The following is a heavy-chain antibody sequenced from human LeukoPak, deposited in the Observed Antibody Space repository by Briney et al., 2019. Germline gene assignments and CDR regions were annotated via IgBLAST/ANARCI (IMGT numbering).Heavy chain of an antibody. CDR2: ISSSSSYI. CDR1: GFTFSSYS. V-gene: IGHV3-21*01. D-gene: IGHD1-26*01. Sequence: GGSLRLSCAASGFTFSSYSMNWVRQAPGKGLEWVSSISSSSSYIYYADSVKGRFTISRDNAKNSLYLQMSSLRAEDTAVYYCARDLGVGATNYWGQGTLVTVSS. J-gene: IGHJ4*02. CDR3: ARDLGVGATNY.